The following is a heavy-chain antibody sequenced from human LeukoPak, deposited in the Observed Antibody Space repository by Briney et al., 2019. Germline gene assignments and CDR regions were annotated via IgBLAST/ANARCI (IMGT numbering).Heavy chain of an antibody. CDR2: IIPILGIA. D-gene: IGHD3-10*01. V-gene: IGHV1-69*04. CDR1: GGTFSSYA. CDR3: ARNSGWFGEQNWFDP. J-gene: IGHJ5*02. Sequence: GSSVKVSCKASGGTFSSYAISWVRQAPGQGLEWMGRIIPILGIANYAQKFQGRVTITADKSTGTAYMELSSLRSEDTAVYYCARNSGWFGEQNWFDPWGQGTLVTVSS.